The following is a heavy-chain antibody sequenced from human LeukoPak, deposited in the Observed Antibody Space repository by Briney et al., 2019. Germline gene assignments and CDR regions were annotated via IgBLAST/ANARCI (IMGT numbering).Heavy chain of an antibody. CDR2: ISSSSSYI. D-gene: IGHD6-13*01. V-gene: IGHV3-21*01. CDR1: GFTFSSYS. J-gene: IGHJ1*01. Sequence: GGSLRLSCAASGFTFSSYSMNWVRQAPGKGLEWVSSISSSSSYIYYADSVKGRFTISRDNAKNSLYLQMNSLRAEDTAVYYCAKVPAAAGPFQHWGQGTLVTVSS. CDR3: AKVPAAAGPFQH.